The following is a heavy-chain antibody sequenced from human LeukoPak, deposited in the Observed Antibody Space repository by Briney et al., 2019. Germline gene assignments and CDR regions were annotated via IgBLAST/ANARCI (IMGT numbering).Heavy chain of an antibody. CDR1: GGSISSGGYY. Sequence: TLSLTCTVSGGSISSGGYYWSWIRQHPGKGLEWIGYIYYSGSTYYNPSLKSRVTISVDTSKNQFSLKLSSVTAADTAVYYCARVPLFDSTPETFDCWGQGTLVTDSS. D-gene: IGHD3-22*01. CDR2: IYYSGST. CDR3: ARVPLFDSTPETFDC. J-gene: IGHJ4*02. V-gene: IGHV4-31*03.